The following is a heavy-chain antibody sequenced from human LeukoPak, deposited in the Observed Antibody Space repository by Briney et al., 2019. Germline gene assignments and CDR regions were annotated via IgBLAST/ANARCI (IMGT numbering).Heavy chain of an antibody. D-gene: IGHD3-9*01. Sequence: GGSLRLSCAASGLSFSSYGMHWVRQAPGKGLEWVANIKQDESEKYYVDSVKGRFTISRDNAKNSLYLQMNSLRAEDTAVYYCARLEDYDILTGFDYWGQGTLVTVSS. CDR1: GLSFSSYG. J-gene: IGHJ4*02. CDR2: IKQDESEK. V-gene: IGHV3-7*01. CDR3: ARLEDYDILTGFDY.